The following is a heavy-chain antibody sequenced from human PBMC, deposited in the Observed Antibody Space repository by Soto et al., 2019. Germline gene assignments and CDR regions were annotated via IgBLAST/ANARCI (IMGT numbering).Heavy chain of an antibody. V-gene: IGHV3-30*18. J-gene: IGHJ4*02. D-gene: IGHD2-15*01. CDR3: AKDFDHCSGVTCRSLDY. CDR1: GFTFSSYG. CDR2: ISYDGSDK. Sequence: GGSLRLSCAASGFTFSSYGMHWVRQAPGKGLEWVTVISYDGSDKYYADSVKGRFTISRDNSKNTLYLQMNSLRAEDTAVYYCAKDFDHCSGVTCRSLDYWGQGTLVTVSS.